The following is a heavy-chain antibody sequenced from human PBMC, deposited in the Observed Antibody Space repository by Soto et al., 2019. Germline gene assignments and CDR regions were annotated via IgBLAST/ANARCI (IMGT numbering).Heavy chain of an antibody. Sequence: PGGSLRLSCAASGFTFSNFFMHWVRQDPGKGLEWVAALSYDGSNKNYADSVKGRVTISRDNSKSTLYLQMNSLTIEDTAVYYCVRDGPRITIYGYGDYWGQGTLVTVSS. V-gene: IGHV3-30*04. D-gene: IGHD3-3*01. CDR3: VRDGPRITIYGYGDY. J-gene: IGHJ4*02. CDR2: LSYDGSNK. CDR1: GFTFSNFF.